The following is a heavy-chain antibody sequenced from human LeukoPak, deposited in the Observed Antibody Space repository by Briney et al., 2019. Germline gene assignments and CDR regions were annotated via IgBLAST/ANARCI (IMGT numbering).Heavy chain of an antibody. J-gene: IGHJ4*02. V-gene: IGHV3-23*01. CDR3: AKDRNYYDSSGYYGD. CDR2: TGGSGGST. Sequence: GGSLRLSCAASGFTFSSYAMSWVRQAPGKGLEGVSATGGSGGSTYYADSVKGRFTTSRDNSKNTLYLQMNSLRAEDTAVYYCAKDRNYYDSSGYYGDWGQGTLVTVSS. D-gene: IGHD3-22*01. CDR1: GFTFSSYA.